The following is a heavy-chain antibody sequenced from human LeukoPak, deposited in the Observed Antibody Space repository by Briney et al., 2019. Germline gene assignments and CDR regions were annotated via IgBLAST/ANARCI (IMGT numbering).Heavy chain of an antibody. D-gene: IGHD6-6*01. J-gene: IGHJ4*02. CDR3: AKRVPYSSSSVYFDD. Sequence: PGGSLRLSCAASGFTFSSYAMSWVRQAPGKGLEWVSAISGSGGGTYYADSVKGRFTISRDNAKNTLYLQMNSLRVDDTAMYFCAKRVPYSSSSVYFDDWGQGTQVTVSS. CDR1: GFTFSSYA. V-gene: IGHV3-23*01. CDR2: ISGSGGGT.